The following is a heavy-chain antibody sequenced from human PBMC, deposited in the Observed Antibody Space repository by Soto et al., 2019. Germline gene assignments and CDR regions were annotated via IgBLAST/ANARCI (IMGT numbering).Heavy chain of an antibody. CDR3: AKAVTETTTAMDV. V-gene: IGHV3-30*18. CDR2: ISFTGSDK. D-gene: IGHD1-7*01. CDR1: GFTFSTYD. J-gene: IGHJ6*02. Sequence: QVQLVESGGGVVQPGRSRRLSCATSGFTFSTYDMHWVRQAPGKGLEWVALISFTGSDKYYADSVKGRFTISRDTSKNTLYLQMNSLRAEDTGVYYRAKAVTETTTAMDVWGQGTTFTVSS.